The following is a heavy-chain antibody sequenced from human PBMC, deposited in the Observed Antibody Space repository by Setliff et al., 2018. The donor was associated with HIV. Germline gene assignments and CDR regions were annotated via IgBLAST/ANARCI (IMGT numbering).Heavy chain of an antibody. CDR3: ARGYSSGWYSGEN. Sequence: PSETLSLTCTVSGRSISSGSYYGSWIRQPAGKGLEWIGRIYTSGSTNYNPSLKSRVTISVDTSKNQFSLKLSSVTAADTAVYYCARGYSSGWYSGENWGQGTLVTVSS. D-gene: IGHD6-19*01. V-gene: IGHV4-61*02. CDR1: GRSISSGSYY. CDR2: IYTSGST. J-gene: IGHJ4*02.